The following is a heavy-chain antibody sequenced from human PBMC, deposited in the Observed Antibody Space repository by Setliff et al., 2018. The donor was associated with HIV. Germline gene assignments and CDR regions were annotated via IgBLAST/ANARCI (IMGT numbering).Heavy chain of an antibody. Sequence: SETLSLTCTVSGGSISSYYWSWIRQPQGKGLEWIGYIYYSGSTNYNPSLKSRVTISVDTSKNQFSLKLSSVTAADTAVYYCARGRSSGRGYYYYYYMDVWGKGTTVTVSS. J-gene: IGHJ6*03. CDR2: IYYSGST. D-gene: IGHD6-19*01. V-gene: IGHV4-59*01. CDR3: ARGRSSGRGYYYYYYMDV. CDR1: GGSISSYY.